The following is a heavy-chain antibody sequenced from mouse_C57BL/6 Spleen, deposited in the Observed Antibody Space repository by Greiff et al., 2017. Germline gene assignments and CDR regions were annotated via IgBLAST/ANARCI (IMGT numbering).Heavy chain of an antibody. CDR3: VRAHYELDGFAY. Sequence: EVTLMESGGGLVQPKGSLKLSCAASGFTFNTYDMHWVRQAPGKGLEWVARIRSKRSNYATYYAASVKDRFTVSRDDSQSMLYLQMHNLKTEDTAMYYCVRAHYELDGFAYWGQGTLVTVSA. J-gene: IGHJ3*01. D-gene: IGHD2-4*01. V-gene: IGHV10-3*01. CDR2: IRSKRSNYAT. CDR1: GFTFNTYD.